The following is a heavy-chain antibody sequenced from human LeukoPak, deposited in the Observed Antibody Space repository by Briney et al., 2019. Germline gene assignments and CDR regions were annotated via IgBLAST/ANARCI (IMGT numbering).Heavy chain of an antibody. CDR2: INPNSGGT. CDR3: ARIYGDYRRTFDY. D-gene: IGHD4-17*01. Sequence: ASVKVSCKASGYTFTGYYMHWVRQAPGQGLEWMGWINPNSGGTNYAQKFQGRVTMTRDTSISTAYMELRSLRSDDTAVYYCARIYGDYRRTFDYWGQGTLVTVSS. V-gene: IGHV1-2*02. J-gene: IGHJ4*02. CDR1: GYTFTGYY.